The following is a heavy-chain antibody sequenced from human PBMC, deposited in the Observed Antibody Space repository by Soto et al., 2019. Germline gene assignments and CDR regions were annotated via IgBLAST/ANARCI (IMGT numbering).Heavy chain of an antibody. CDR1: GGSISSGDYY. D-gene: IGHD3-3*01. Sequence: SETLSLTCTVSGGSISSGDYYWSWIRQPAGKGLEWIGRVYGAGNANYNPSLTGRVTMSIDTSKNQFSLRMTSLTAADTAVYFCARVFDYWSGFYVYWGQGILVTVSS. V-gene: IGHV4-61*02. CDR3: ARVFDYWSGFYVY. J-gene: IGHJ4*02. CDR2: VYGAGNA.